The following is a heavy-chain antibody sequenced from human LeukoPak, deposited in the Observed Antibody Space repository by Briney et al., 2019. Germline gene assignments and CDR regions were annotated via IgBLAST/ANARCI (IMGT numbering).Heavy chain of an antibody. V-gene: IGHV4-39*07. CDR1: GGSISSSSYY. J-gene: IGHJ4*02. CDR3: ARFTVTYFDY. Sequence: PSETLSLTCTVSGGSISSSSYYWGWIRQPPGKGLEWIGSIYYSGSTYYNPSLKSRVTISVDTSKNQFSLKLSSVTAADTAVYYCARFTVTYFDYWGQGTLVTVSS. D-gene: IGHD4-17*01. CDR2: IYYSGST.